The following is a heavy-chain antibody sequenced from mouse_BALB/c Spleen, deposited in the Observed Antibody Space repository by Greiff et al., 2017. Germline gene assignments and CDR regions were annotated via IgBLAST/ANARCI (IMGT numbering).Heavy chain of an antibody. CDR3: ARNDYGFAY. J-gene: IGHJ3*01. V-gene: IGHV3-2*02. CDR1: GYSITSDYA. CDR2: ISYSGST. D-gene: IGHD2-4*01. Sequence: EVMLVESGPGLVKPSQSLSLTCTVTGYSITSDYAWNWIRQFPGNQLEWMGYISYSGSTSYNPSLKSRISITRDTSKNQFFLQLNSVTTEDTATYYCARNDYGFAYWGQGTLVTVSA.